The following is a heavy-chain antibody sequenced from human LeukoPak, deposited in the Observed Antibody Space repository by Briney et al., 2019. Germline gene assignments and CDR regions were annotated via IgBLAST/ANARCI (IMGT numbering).Heavy chain of an antibody. CDR3: ASLSPIIYGSGN. D-gene: IGHD3-10*01. CDR2: ISSSSSYI. V-gene: IGHV3-21*01. J-gene: IGHJ4*02. CDR1: GFTFSSYS. Sequence: GGSLRLSCAASGFTFSSYSMNWVRQAPGKGLEWVSSISSSSSYIYYADSVKGRFTISRDNAKNSLYLQMNSLRAEDTAVYYCASLSPIIYGSGNWGQGTLVTVSS.